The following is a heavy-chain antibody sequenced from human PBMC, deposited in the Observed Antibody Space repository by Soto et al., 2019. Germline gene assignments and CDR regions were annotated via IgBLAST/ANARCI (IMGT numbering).Heavy chain of an antibody. CDR1: GFTLSKYW. D-gene: IGHD6-19*01. J-gene: IGHJ4*02. V-gene: IGHV3-7*01. CDR2: IKPDGSEK. CDR3: AKGGRQWLVTSDFNY. Sequence: GGSLRLSCEASGFTLSKYWMNWVRQAPGKGLEWAANIKPDGSEKYYVDSVKGRFTISRDSSKNTVSLEMTSLRAEDTAVYYCAKGGRQWLVTSDFNYWGQGALVTVSS.